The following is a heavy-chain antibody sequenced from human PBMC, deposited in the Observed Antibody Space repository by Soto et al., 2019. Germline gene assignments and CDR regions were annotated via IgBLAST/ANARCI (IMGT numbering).Heavy chain of an antibody. CDR2: IWYDGSNK. CDR1: GFTFSSYG. D-gene: IGHD5-12*01. CDR3: ARDWLSSNYGMDV. J-gene: IGHJ6*02. Sequence: QVQLVESGGGVVQPGRSLRLSCAASGFTFSSYGMHWVRQAPGKGLEWVAVIWYDGSNKYYADSVKGRFTISRDNSKNTRYLKMNSLRAEDMAVYYCARDWLSSNYGMDVWGQGTTVTVFS. V-gene: IGHV3-33*01.